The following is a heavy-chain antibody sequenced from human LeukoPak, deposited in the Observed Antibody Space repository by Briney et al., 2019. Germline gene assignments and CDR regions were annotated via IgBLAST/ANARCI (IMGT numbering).Heavy chain of an antibody. Sequence: PSETLSLTCAVYGGSFSGYYWSWIRQPPGKGLEWIGEISHSGSTNYSPSLKSRVTISVDTSKNQFSLKLSSVTAADTAVYYCARNTRDGVVTATQNWFDPWGQGTLVTVSS. J-gene: IGHJ5*02. V-gene: IGHV4-34*01. D-gene: IGHD3-3*01. CDR3: ARNTRDGVVTATQNWFDP. CDR1: GGSFSGYY. CDR2: ISHSGST.